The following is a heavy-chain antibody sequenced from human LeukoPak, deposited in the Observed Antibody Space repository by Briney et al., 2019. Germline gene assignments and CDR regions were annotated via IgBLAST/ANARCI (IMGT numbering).Heavy chain of an antibody. D-gene: IGHD5-12*01. CDR1: GFTVSSNY. V-gene: IGHV3-66*01. CDR2: LYRAGDT. Sequence: VGSLRLSCAAFGFTVSSNYMGWVRQPPGQGLEWVAGLYRAGDTYYADSVKGRFTISRDDSKNTLYLQMNTVRVEDTAVYYCARGAYDNTESVRWFDPWGQGTLVTVSS. J-gene: IGHJ5*02. CDR3: ARGAYDNTESVRWFDP.